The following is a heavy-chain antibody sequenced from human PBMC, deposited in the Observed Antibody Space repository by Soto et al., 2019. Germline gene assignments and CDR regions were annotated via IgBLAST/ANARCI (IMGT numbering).Heavy chain of an antibody. V-gene: IGHV4-59*01. Sequence: SETLSLTCTASGGSISSYYLSWIRQPPGKGLEWIGYIYYSGSTTYNPSLKSRVTISVDTSKNQFSLKLSSVTAADTAVYYGARDGYGPGSSTFDYWGQGTLVTVS. CDR3: ARDGYGPGSSTFDY. D-gene: IGHD3-10*01. J-gene: IGHJ4*02. CDR2: IYYSGST. CDR1: GGSISSYY.